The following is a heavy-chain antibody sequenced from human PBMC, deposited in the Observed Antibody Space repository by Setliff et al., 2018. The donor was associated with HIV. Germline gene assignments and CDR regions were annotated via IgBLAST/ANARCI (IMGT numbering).Heavy chain of an antibody. D-gene: IGHD3-3*01. V-gene: IGHV1-69*13. CDR2: IIPIFGTA. CDR3: FGVPRGGKYLDY. CDR1: ADTFSSYA. J-gene: IGHJ4*02. Sequence: SVKVSCKASADTFSSYAISWVRQAPGQGLEWMGGIIPIFGTANYAQKFQGRVTITADESTSIAYMELSSLKIEDTGVYYCFGVPRGGKYLDYWGRGTLVTVSS.